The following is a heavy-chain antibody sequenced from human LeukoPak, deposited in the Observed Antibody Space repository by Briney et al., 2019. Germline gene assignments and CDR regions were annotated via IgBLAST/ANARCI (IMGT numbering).Heavy chain of an antibody. V-gene: IGHV4-4*02. D-gene: IGHD3-10*01. J-gene: IGHJ3*02. Sequence: SETLSLTCVVSGGSISNNNWWSWVRQPPGKGLEWIGEIFHSGKTNYNLSLKSRVTISLDKSKNQFSLKLTSVTAADTAVYFCARWFHELWFDELDFNDAFDIWGQGTMVTVSS. CDR1: GGSISNNNW. CDR2: IFHSGKT. CDR3: ARWFHELWFDELDFNDAFDI.